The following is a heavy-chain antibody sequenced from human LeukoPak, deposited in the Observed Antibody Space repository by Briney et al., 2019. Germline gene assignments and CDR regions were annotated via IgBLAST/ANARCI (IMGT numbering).Heavy chain of an antibody. D-gene: IGHD6-19*01. Sequence: GGSLRLSCAASGFTFHNYAMHWVRQAPGKGLEWVSLIKGNGDTTYNADSVKGRFTISRDNSKNSLYLQINSLRTEDTALYYCAKDIGSGWSFDYWGQGILVTVSS. V-gene: IGHV3-43*02. CDR2: IKGNGDTT. CDR3: AKDIGSGWSFDY. CDR1: GFTFHNYA. J-gene: IGHJ4*02.